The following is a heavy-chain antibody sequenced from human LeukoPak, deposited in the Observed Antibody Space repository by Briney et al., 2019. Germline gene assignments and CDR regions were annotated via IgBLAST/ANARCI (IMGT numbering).Heavy chain of an antibody. V-gene: IGHV3-49*04. J-gene: IGHJ4*02. D-gene: IGHD4-11*01. CDR3: TRDRYSFDY. CDR2: IRSKAYGGTT. CDR1: GFTFGDYA. Sequence: PPGRSLILSCTASGFTFGDYAMSWVRQAPGKGLEWVGFIRSKAYGGTTEYAASVKGRFTISRDDSKSIAYLQMNSLKTEDTAVYYCTRDRYSFDYWGQGTLVTVSS.